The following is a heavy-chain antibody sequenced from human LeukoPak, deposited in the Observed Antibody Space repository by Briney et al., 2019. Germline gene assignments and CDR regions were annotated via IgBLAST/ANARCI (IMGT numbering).Heavy chain of an antibody. CDR1: GFTFSSYS. V-gene: IGHV3-21*01. J-gene: IGHJ4*02. CDR2: ISSSSRYI. CDR3: ASPKGGYSYGLQYYFDY. D-gene: IGHD5-18*01. Sequence: GGSLRLSCAASGFTFSSYSMNRVRQAPGKGLEWVSSISSSSRYIYYADSVKGRFTISRDNAKNSLYLQMNSLRAEDTAVYYCASPKGGYSYGLQYYFDYWGQETLVTVSS.